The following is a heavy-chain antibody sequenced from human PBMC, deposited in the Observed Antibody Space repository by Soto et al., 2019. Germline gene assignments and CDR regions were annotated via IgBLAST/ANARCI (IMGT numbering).Heavy chain of an antibody. CDR3: ARGRTYYDILTGYPGNWFDP. D-gene: IGHD3-9*01. CDR1: GGSISSGDYY. Sequence: SETLSLTCTVSGGSISSGDYYWSWIRQPPEKGLEWIGYIYYSGSTYYNPSLKSRVTISVDTSKNQFSLKLSSVTAADTAVYYCARGRTYYDILTGYPGNWFDPWGQGALVTVSS. J-gene: IGHJ5*02. V-gene: IGHV4-30-4*01. CDR2: IYYSGST.